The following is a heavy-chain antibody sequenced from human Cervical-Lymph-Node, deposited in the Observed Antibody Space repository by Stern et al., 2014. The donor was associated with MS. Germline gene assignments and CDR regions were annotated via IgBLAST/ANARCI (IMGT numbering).Heavy chain of an antibody. CDR3: ARGGGIAVAGTFAY. CDR2: INHSGST. CDR1: GGSFSGYY. V-gene: IGHV4-34*01. J-gene: IGHJ4*02. D-gene: IGHD6-19*01. Sequence: QVQLQQWGAGLLKPSETPSLTCAVYGGSFSGYYWSWIRQPPGKGLEWIGEINHSGSTNYNPSLKRRVTISVDTSKNQFSLKLSSVTAADTAVYYCARGGGIAVAGTFAYWGQGTLVTVSS.